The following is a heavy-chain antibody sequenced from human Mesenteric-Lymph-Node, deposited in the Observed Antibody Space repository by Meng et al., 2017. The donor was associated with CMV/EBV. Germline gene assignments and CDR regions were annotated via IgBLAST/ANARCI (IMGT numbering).Heavy chain of an antibody. CDR3: ARRPLSTTKWYFDY. D-gene: IGHD2-2*01. Sequence: TVSGGSISSYDWSWIRQPPGKGREWMGYIYYSGSTNYKPSLKSRVTISVDTSKNQFSLKLSSVTAADTAVYYCARRPLSTTKWYFDYWGQGTLVTVSS. CDR1: GGSISSYD. CDR2: IYYSGST. V-gene: IGHV4-59*08. J-gene: IGHJ4*02.